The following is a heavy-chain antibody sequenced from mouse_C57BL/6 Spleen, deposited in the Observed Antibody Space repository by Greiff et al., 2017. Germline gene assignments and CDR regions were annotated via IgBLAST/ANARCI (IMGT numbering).Heavy chain of an antibody. CDR1: GYTFTDYY. Sequence: VQLQQSGPELVKPGASVKISCKASGYTFTDYYMNWVKQSHGKSLEWIGDINPNNGGTSYNQKFKGKATLTVDKSSSTAYMELRSLISEDSAVYYCANTYYYAMDYWGQGTSVTVSS. CDR2: INPNNGGT. J-gene: IGHJ4*01. CDR3: ANTYYYAMDY. V-gene: IGHV1-26*01.